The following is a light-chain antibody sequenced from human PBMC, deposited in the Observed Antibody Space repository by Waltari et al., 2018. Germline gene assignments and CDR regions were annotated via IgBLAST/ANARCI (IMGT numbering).Light chain of an antibody. V-gene: IGLV2-23*02. J-gene: IGLJ1*01. CDR2: EVS. Sequence: QSALTQPASVSGSPGQSITISCTGTNSDLGSYNLVHWYQQHPGQVPNFMIYEVSKRPSGVSNSFSGSTSGNTSSLTISEVQADDEADYYCCSYAGGGTFVFGTGTKVTVL. CDR1: NSDLGSYNL. CDR3: CSYAGGGTFV.